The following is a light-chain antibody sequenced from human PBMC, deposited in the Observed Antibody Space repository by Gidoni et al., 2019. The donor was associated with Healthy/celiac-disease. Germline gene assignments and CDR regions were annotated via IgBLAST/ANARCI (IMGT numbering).Light chain of an antibody. CDR1: QDISNY. CDR2: DAS. J-gene: IGKJ2*01. V-gene: IGKV1-33*01. Sequence: DIQMTQSPSSLSASVGDRVTITCQASQDISNYLNWYQQKPGKAPKLLFYDASNLETGVPSRFGGGASVAYFTFTSSILQPDVVATYCCQQYDNLPLFGQGTKLEIK. CDR3: QQYDNLPL.